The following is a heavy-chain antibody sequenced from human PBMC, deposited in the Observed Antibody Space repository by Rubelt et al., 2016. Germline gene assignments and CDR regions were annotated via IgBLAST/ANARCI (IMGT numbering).Heavy chain of an antibody. Sequence: EVQLVESGGGLVQPGGSLRLSCAASGFTFSSYEMNWVRQAPGKGLEWVSYISSSGSTIYYADSVKGRFTIARDNAKNSLYLQMNSLRVEDTAVYYCAIDFTQHSSSWPASYWGQGTLVTVSS. CDR1: GFTFSSYE. CDR3: AIDFTQHSSSWPASY. CDR2: ISSSGSTI. D-gene: IGHD6-13*01. V-gene: IGHV3-48*03. J-gene: IGHJ4*02.